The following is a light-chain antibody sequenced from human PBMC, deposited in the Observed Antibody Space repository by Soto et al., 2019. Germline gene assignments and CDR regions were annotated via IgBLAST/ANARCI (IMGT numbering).Light chain of an antibody. V-gene: IGKV1-6*02. CDR2: AAS. CDR1: QVIGND. J-gene: IGKJ1*01. Sequence: IEVTQSPSSLAASLGDRVTITCRASQVIGNDLAWYQQKPGKAPRLLIFAASNLQSGVPSRFSGSGSGTDFTLTISRLQPEDFATYYCLQFYNFPWTFGQGTKVDIK. CDR3: LQFYNFPWT.